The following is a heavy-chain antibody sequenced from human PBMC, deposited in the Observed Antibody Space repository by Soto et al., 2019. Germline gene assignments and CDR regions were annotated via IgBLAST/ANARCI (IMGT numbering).Heavy chain of an antibody. CDR2: FDPEDGET. D-gene: IGHD2-2*01. Sequence: QVRLVQSGAEVKKPGASVKVSCKVSGYTLTELSMHWVRQAPGKGLEWMGGFDPEDGETIYAQKFQGRVTMTEDTSTDTAYMELSSLRSEDTAVYYCATNIVVVPAATNWFDPWGQGTLVTVSS. V-gene: IGHV1-24*01. J-gene: IGHJ5*02. CDR3: ATNIVVVPAATNWFDP. CDR1: GYTLTELS.